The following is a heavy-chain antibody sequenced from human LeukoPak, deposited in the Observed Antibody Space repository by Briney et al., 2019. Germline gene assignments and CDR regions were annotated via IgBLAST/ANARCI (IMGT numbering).Heavy chain of an antibody. CDR2: INHSGST. V-gene: IGHV4-34*01. Sequence: SETLSLTCAVYGGSFSGYYWGWIRQPPGKGLEWIGEINHSGSTNYNPSLKSRVTISVDTSKNQFSLKLSSVTAADTAVYYCARGRWFGELMYWGQGTLVTVSS. D-gene: IGHD3-10*01. CDR1: GGSFSGYY. CDR3: ARGRWFGELMY. J-gene: IGHJ4*02.